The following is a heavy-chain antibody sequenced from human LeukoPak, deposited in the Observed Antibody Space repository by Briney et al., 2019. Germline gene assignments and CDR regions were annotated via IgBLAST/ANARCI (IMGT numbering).Heavy chain of an antibody. Sequence: PSETLSRTCAVDGGSFSGYYWSWIGKPPGKGLEGSGEINHSGSTNSNPSLKSRVTISVDTSKNQFSLKRSSVTAADTAVYSCASNALDTAMVNYWGQGTLVTVSS. CDR1: GGSFSGYY. V-gene: IGHV4-34*01. CDR2: INHSGST. D-gene: IGHD5-18*01. J-gene: IGHJ4*02. CDR3: ASNALDTAMVNY.